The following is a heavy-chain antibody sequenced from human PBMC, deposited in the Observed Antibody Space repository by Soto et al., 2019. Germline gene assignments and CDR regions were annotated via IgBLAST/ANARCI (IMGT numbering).Heavy chain of an antibody. CDR2: ITTAGDT. D-gene: IGHD1-26*01. J-gene: IGHJ6*02. V-gene: IGHV3-13*01. Sequence: HPGGSLRLSCAASGFTFSNYDMHWVRQVTGKGLEWVSGITTAGDTYYPGSVKGRFTISREKAKNSLYLQMNSLSAGDTAVYYCARELHGASYGMDVWGQGTTVTVS. CDR1: GFTFSNYD. CDR3: ARELHGASYGMDV.